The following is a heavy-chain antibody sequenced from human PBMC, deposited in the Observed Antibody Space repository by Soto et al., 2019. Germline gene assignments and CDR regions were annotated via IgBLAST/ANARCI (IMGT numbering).Heavy chain of an antibody. CDR3: AKDIMWGGEFDYYGMDV. J-gene: IGHJ6*02. CDR1: GFIFDEYA. Sequence: EMQLVESGGGLVQPGRSLRLSCAASGFIFDEYAMYWVRQAPGKGLEWVSGISWNSGTTGYADSVKGRFTISRDNAKNSLYLQMNSLRVEDTALYYCAKDIMWGGEFDYYGMDVWGQGNTVTVSS. D-gene: IGHD3-16*01. CDR2: ISWNSGTT. V-gene: IGHV3-9*01.